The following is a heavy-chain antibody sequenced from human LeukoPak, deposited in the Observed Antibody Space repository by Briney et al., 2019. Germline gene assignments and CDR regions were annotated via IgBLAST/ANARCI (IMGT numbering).Heavy chain of an antibody. CDR2: IRGDRGTV. CDR3: ARGIDSSGTYSGWGFPLRY. V-gene: IGHV3-9*01. D-gene: IGHD2-15*01. Sequence: PGRSQTLSCAVSGFNVDDYAIHWVRQPPGKGLEWVSGIRGDRGTVCYAGSVKGRFTMSRDSAKNSVYLQMNSLRPEDTALYYCARGIDSSGTYSGWGFPLRYWGQGTQVTVSS. J-gene: IGHJ4*02. CDR1: GFNVDDYA.